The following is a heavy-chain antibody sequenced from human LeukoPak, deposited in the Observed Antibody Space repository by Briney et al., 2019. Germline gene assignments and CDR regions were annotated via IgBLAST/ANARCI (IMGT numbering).Heavy chain of an antibody. V-gene: IGHV3-23*01. CDR2: ISGSGGST. CDR1: GFTVSSYW. CDR3: AKGSYYYGSGSYYEQTTDFDY. Sequence: PGGSLRLSCAASGFTVSSYWMSWVRQAPGKGLEWVSAISGSGGSTYYADSVKGRFTISRDNSKNTLYLQMNSLRAEDTAVYYCAKGSYYYGSGSYYEQTTDFDYWGQGTLVTVSS. J-gene: IGHJ4*02. D-gene: IGHD3-10*01.